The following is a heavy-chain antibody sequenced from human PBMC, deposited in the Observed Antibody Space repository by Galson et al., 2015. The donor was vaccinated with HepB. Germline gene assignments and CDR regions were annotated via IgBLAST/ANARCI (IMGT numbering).Heavy chain of an antibody. CDR3: ASGLWVRLVPAGTDYFDY. Sequence: SETLSLTCTVSADSISNKNYFWGWIRQPPGKGLEWIGSLYYSGSTYYNPSLKSRVTISVDTSKNQFSLKLTSVTATDTAVYFCASGLWVRLVPAGTDYFDYWGLGTLVTVSS. CDR2: LYYSGST. D-gene: IGHD5-12*01. CDR1: ADSISNKNYF. V-gene: IGHV4-39*01. J-gene: IGHJ4*02.